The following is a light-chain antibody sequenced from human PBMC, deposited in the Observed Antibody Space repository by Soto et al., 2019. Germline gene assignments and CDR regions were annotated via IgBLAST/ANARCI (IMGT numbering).Light chain of an antibody. CDR1: SSDVGGYNY. CDR3: SSSTINNTVL. Sequence: QSVLTQPASMSGSPGQSITISCTGTSSDVGGYNYVSWYQRHPGKAPKLMIYEVSNRPSGVSNRFSGSKSGNTASLTISGLQAEDEADYYCSSSTINNTVLFGGGTKVTGL. J-gene: IGLJ2*01. V-gene: IGLV2-14*01. CDR2: EVS.